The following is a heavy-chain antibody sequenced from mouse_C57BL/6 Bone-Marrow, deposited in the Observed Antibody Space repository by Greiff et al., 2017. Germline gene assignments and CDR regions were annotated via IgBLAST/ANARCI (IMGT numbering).Heavy chain of an antibody. V-gene: IGHV5-17*01. CDR3: ARRSELRYFDY. CDR2: ISSGSSTI. J-gene: IGHJ2*01. D-gene: IGHD1-1*01. Sequence: EVKLMESGGGLVKPGGSLKLSCAASGFTFSDYGMHWVRQAPEKGLEWVAYISSGSSTIYYADTVKGRFTISRDNAKNTLFLQMTSLRSEDTAMYYCARRSELRYFDYWGQGTTLTVSS. CDR1: GFTFSDYG.